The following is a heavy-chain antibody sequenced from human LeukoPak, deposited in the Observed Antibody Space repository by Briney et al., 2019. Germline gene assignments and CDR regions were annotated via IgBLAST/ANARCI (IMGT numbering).Heavy chain of an antibody. D-gene: IGHD2-2*01. Sequence: SQTLSLTCAISGDSFSSNSVTWNWFTRSPSRSLEWLGRTYYRSTWYNDYAVSVIGRITVNPDTSKNQFSLHLNSVTPEDTAVYYFARRLTQYDCFDPWGQGILVTVSS. J-gene: IGHJ5*02. CDR3: ARRLTQYDCFDP. CDR2: TYYRSTWYN. V-gene: IGHV6-1*01. CDR1: GDSFSSNSVT.